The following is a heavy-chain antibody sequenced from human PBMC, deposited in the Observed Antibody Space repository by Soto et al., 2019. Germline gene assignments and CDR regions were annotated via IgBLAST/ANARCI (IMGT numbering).Heavy chain of an antibody. CDR3: ARLKTVSSIYGMDV. J-gene: IGHJ6*02. CDR2: IDPSDSYT. D-gene: IGHD1-1*01. V-gene: IGHV5-10-1*01. CDR1: GYSFTSYW. Sequence: GEALKISWKGSGYSFTSYWISWVRQMPGKGLEWMGRIDPSDSYTNYSPSFQGHVTISADKSISTAYLQWSSLKASDTAMYYCARLKTVSSIYGMDVWGQGTTVPVSS.